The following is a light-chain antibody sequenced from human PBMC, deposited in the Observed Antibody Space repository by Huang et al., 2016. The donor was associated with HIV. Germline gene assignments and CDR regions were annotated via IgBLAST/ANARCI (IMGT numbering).Light chain of an antibody. Sequence: EIVMTQSPATLSLSPGERATLSCRASQSVSSNFAWYQQKPGQAPRLLIYGPSTRATGIPARFSGSGSGTEFTLTISNLQSEDFAVYYCQQYNNWPPLTFGGGTKVEIK. CDR1: QSVSSN. V-gene: IGKV3-15*01. CDR2: GPS. CDR3: QQYNNWPPLT. J-gene: IGKJ4*01.